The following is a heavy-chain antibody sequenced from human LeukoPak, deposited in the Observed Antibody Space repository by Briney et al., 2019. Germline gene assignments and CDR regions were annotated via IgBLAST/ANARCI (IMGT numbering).Heavy chain of an antibody. CDR2: IYHSGST. CDR3: ARRGSSGYYSYYGMDV. J-gene: IGHJ6*02. CDR1: GGFISSYY. V-gene: IGHV4-59*08. Sequence: SETLSLTCTVSGGFISSYYWNWIRQPPGKGLEWIGYIYHSGSTKYNPSLKSRVTISVDTSKKQFSLKLSSVTAADTAVYYCARRGSSGYYSYYGMDVWGQGTTVTVSS. D-gene: IGHD3-22*01.